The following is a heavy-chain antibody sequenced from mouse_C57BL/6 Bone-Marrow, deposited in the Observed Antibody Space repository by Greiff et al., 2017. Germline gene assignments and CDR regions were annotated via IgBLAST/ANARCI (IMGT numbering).Heavy chain of an antibody. CDR3: AKNRAYGNFYFDY. D-gene: IGHD2-1*01. V-gene: IGHV2-5*01. J-gene: IGHJ2*01. Sequence: QVQLKESGPGLVQPSQSLSIICTVSGFSLTSHGVHWVRQSPGKGLEWLGVIWRGGSTDYNAAFMSRLSITKDNSKSQVLFKMNSLQADDTAIYYCAKNRAYGNFYFDYWGQSTTRAVSS. CDR1: GFSLTSHG. CDR2: IWRGGST.